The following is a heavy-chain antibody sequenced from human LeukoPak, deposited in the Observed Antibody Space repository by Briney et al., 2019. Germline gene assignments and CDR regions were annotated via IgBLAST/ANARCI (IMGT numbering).Heavy chain of an antibody. CDR3: ARVFDS. CDR2: INHSGST. Sequence: PSETLSLTCAVYGGSFSGYYWSWIRQPPGKGLEWIGEINHSGSTNYNPSLKSRVTISVDTSKNQFSLKLTYVTAADSAVYYCARVFDSWGQGTLVTVSS. CDR1: GGSFSGYY. V-gene: IGHV4-34*01. J-gene: IGHJ4*02.